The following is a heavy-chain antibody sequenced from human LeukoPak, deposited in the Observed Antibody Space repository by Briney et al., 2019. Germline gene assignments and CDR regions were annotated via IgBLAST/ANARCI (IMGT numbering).Heavy chain of an antibody. D-gene: IGHD6-6*01. CDR1: GFTFSSHH. CDR2: IKPDGSEK. J-gene: IGHJ4*02. CDR3: PRMSIYCVY. V-gene: IGHV3-7*01. Sequence: GGSLTRYCVASGFTFSSHHMKWLRQTQGMGLVAVATIKPDGSEKYHVYYVKGRFTISRDNATGYLYLQRNSLRAEDTGVYFCPRMSIYCVYWGQGTLVTVSS.